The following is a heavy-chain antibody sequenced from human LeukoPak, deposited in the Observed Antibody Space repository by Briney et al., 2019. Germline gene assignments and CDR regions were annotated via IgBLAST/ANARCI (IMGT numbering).Heavy chain of an antibody. Sequence: ASVKVSCKASGGTFSSYAISWVRQAPGQGLEWMGRIIPILGIANYAQKFQGRVTITADKSTSTAYMEPSSLRSEDTAVYYCARDRWYYGSGSYSPHGMDVWGQGTTVTVSS. D-gene: IGHD3-10*01. CDR1: GGTFSSYA. V-gene: IGHV1-69*04. J-gene: IGHJ6*02. CDR3: ARDRWYYGSGSYSPHGMDV. CDR2: IIPILGIA.